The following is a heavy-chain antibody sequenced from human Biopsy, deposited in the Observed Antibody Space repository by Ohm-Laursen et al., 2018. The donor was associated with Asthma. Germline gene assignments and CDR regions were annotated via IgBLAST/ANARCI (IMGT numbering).Heavy chain of an antibody. CDR1: GYTFTSYA. V-gene: IGHV1-3*01. CDR2: INAGNGNT. J-gene: IGHJ4*02. CDR3: ARPYYDSSGYYYENLSFDY. Sequence: SSVKASCKASGYTFTSYAMHWVRQAPGQRLEWMGWINAGNGNTKYSQKFQGRVTITRDTSASTAYMELSSLRSEDMAVYYCARPYYDSSGYYYENLSFDYWGQGTLVTVSS. D-gene: IGHD3-22*01.